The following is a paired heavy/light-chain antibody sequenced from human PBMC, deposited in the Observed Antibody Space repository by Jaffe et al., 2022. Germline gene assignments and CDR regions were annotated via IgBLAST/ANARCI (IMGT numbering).Heavy chain of an antibody. J-gene: IGHJ3*01. V-gene: IGHV3-7*01. CDR2: INTDASET. CDR3: ARDPYIKAFQD. CDR1: GFTFSNYW. Sequence: EVRLVESGGGLVQPGGSLRLSCVGSGFTFSNYWMCWLRLTPGKGLEWVANINTDASETSYLDSVKGRFSIFRDNTENSLYLQMDSLRAEDTALYFCARDPYIKAFQDWGQGTLVTVSS.
Light chain of an antibody. CDR2: GAS. Sequence: IVLTQSPGTLSLSPGERATLSCRASQTVTSNFLAWYQLKAGQAPRLLIYGASSRATGTPDRFSGSGSGTDFTLTISRLEPEDFAVYYCQQFGSSPPYSFGGGTKVEI. CDR1: QTVTSNF. CDR3: QQFGSSPPYS. J-gene: IGKJ4*01. V-gene: IGKV3-20*01.